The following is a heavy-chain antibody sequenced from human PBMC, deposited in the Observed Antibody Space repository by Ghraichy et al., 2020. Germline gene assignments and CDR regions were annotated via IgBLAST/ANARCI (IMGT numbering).Heavy chain of an antibody. D-gene: IGHD6-6*01. Sequence: GSLSLTCAVYGGSFSGYYWSWIRQPPGKGLEWIGEINHSGSTNYNPSLKSRVTISVDTSKNQFSLKLSSVTAADTAVYYCARGRVAARPPSGSNYMDVWGKGTTVTVSS. CDR2: INHSGST. CDR1: GGSFSGYY. CDR3: ARGRVAARPPSGSNYMDV. J-gene: IGHJ6*03. V-gene: IGHV4-34*01.